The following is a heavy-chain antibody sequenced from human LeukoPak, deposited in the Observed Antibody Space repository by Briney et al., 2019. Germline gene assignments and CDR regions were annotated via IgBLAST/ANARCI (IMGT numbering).Heavy chain of an antibody. D-gene: IGHD6-19*01. V-gene: IGHV3-7*01. CDR2: IKQDGSEK. Sequence: PGGSPRLSRAASGFTFSSYWMSWVRQAPGKGLEWVANIKQDGSEKYYVDSVKGRFTISRDNAKNSLYLQMNSLRAEDTAVYYCALISGWYVRGYFQHWGQGTLVTVSS. J-gene: IGHJ1*01. CDR1: GFTFSSYW. CDR3: ALISGWYVRGYFQH.